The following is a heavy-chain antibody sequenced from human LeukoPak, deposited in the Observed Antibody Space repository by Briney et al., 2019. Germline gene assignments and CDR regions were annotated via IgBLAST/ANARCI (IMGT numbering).Heavy chain of an antibody. CDR1: GFTFSSYD. CDR2: IGTAGDT. CDR3: ASSTHRYCSSTSCFAFDI. V-gene: IGHV3-13*01. J-gene: IGHJ3*02. Sequence: GGSLRLSCAASGFTFSSYDMHGVRQATGKGLEWVSAIGTAGDTYYPGSVKGRFTISRENAKNSLYLQMNSLRAGDTAVYYCASSTHRYCSSTSCFAFDIWGQGTMVTVSS. D-gene: IGHD2-2*01.